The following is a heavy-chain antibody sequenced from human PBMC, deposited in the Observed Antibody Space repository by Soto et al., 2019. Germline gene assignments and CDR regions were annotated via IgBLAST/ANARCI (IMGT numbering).Heavy chain of an antibody. CDR2: IYYSGST. CDR1: GGSISSYY. CDR3: ARYSGSYYYYYMDV. V-gene: IGHV4-59*01. D-gene: IGHD1-26*01. Sequence: SETLSLTCTVSGGSISSYYWSWIRQPPGKGLVWIGYIYYSGSTNYNPSLKSRVTISVDTSKNQFSLKLSSVTAADTAVYYCARYSGSYYYYYMDVWGKGTTVTVSS. J-gene: IGHJ6*03.